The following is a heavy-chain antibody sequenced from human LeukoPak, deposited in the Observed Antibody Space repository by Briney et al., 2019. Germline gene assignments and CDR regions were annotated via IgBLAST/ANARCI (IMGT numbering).Heavy chain of an antibody. J-gene: IGHJ3*02. V-gene: IGHV3-23*01. Sequence: GGSLRLSCAASGFTFSSYGMSWVRQAPGEGLEWVSAISGSGGSTYYADSVKGRFTISRDNSKNTLYLQMNSLRAEDTAVYYCAKVGNYYDSSGCYWDAFDIWGQGTMVTVSS. CDR2: ISGSGGST. CDR1: GFTFSSYG. D-gene: IGHD3-22*01. CDR3: AKVGNYYDSSGCYWDAFDI.